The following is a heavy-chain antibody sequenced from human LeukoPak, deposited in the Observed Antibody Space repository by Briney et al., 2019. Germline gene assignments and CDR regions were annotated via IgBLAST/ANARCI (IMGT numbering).Heavy chain of an antibody. J-gene: IGHJ5*02. CDR2: ISGSGGST. Sequence: GGSLRLSCSASGFTFGSYWMSWVRQAPGKGLEWVSAISGSGGSTYYADSVKGRFTISRDNSKNTLYLQMNSLRAEDTAVYYCAKDTVAAAGHNWFDPWGQGTLVTVSS. D-gene: IGHD6-13*01. V-gene: IGHV3-23*01. CDR3: AKDTVAAAGHNWFDP. CDR1: GFTFGSYW.